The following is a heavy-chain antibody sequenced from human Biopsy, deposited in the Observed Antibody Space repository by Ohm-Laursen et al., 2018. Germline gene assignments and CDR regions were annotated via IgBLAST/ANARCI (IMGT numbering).Heavy chain of an antibody. Sequence: SSVKVSCKASGYTFSRYGINWVRQAPGQGLEWLGWISTYNGNTNYAQNLQGRVTMTTDTSTSTVYMELRSLRSDDTAVYYCARGGTLVVVPTAVLHSFDIWGQGTMVTVSS. CDR2: ISTYNGNT. CDR3: ARGGTLVVVPTAVLHSFDI. V-gene: IGHV1-18*01. D-gene: IGHD2-2*01. CDR1: GYTFSRYG. J-gene: IGHJ3*02.